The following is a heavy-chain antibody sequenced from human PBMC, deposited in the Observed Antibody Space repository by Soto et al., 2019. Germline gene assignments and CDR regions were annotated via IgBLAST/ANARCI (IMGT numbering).Heavy chain of an antibody. Sequence: PGGSLRLSCAASGFMFSAYWMSWVRQAPGKGLEWVANIHGDGGKIYYVDSVKGRFAISRDNAKRSLYLQMNSLRAEDTAVYYCATERGPTYYFDYWGQGTLVTVSS. V-gene: IGHV3-7*03. J-gene: IGHJ4*02. CDR1: GFMFSAYW. D-gene: IGHD2-21*01. CDR3: ATERGPTYYFDY. CDR2: IHGDGGKI.